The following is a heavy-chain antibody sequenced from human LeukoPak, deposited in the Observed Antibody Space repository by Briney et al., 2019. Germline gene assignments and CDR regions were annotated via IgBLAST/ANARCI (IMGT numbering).Heavy chain of an antibody. D-gene: IGHD2-2*01. Sequence: PSETLSLTCTVSGGSINSYYWSWIRQPAGKGVEWIGRIYTSGSTNYNPSLKSRVTISVDKSKNQFSLKLSSVTAADTAVYYCERDAMTTRSFDYWGQGTLVTVSS. V-gene: IGHV4-4*07. CDR2: IYTSGST. CDR3: ERDAMTTRSFDY. CDR1: GGSINSYY. J-gene: IGHJ4*02.